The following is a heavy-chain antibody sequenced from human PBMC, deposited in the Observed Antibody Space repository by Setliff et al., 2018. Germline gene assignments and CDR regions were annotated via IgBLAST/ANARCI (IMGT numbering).Heavy chain of an antibody. CDR2: IFPADSET. CDR3: ARLPSTGSAFFQH. CDR1: GYNFNSHW. D-gene: IGHD1-1*01. J-gene: IGHJ1*01. V-gene: IGHV5-51*01. Sequence: PGESLKISCATPGYNFNSHWIAWVRQVPGGGLEWMGLIFPADSETRYSPSFQGQFTMSVDTSINTAYLQWNSLKASDTALYFCARLPSTGSAFFQHWGQGTLVTVSS.